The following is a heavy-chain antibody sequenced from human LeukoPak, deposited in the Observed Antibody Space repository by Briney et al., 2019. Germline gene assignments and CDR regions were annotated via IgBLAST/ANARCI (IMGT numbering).Heavy chain of an antibody. CDR1: GFTFSSYW. CDR3: ARVSAWDISGYLFDY. CDR2: INSDGGST. V-gene: IGHV3-74*01. Sequence: AGGSLRLSCAASGFTFSSYWVHWVRQAPGKGLVWVSRINSDGGSTNYADSVKGRFTISRENAKNTLYLQMNSLRAEDTAVYYCARVSAWDISGYLFDYWGQGTLVTVSS. D-gene: IGHD3-22*01. J-gene: IGHJ4*02.